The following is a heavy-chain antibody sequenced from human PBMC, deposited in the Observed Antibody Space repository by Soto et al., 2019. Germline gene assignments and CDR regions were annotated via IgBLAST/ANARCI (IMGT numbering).Heavy chain of an antibody. V-gene: IGHV4-39*01. CDR1: GGAISSSSYY. Sequence: AETLSLTCTVSGGAISSSSYYWGWIRQPPGKGLEWIGSIYYSGSTYYNPSLKSRVTISVDTSKNQFSLKLSSVTAADTAVYYCAADLKGYSYGSGSYQPYYYYGIDVWGQGTTVTVSS. CDR2: IYYSGST. D-gene: IGHD3-10*01. J-gene: IGHJ6*02. CDR3: AADLKGYSYGSGSYQPYYYYGIDV.